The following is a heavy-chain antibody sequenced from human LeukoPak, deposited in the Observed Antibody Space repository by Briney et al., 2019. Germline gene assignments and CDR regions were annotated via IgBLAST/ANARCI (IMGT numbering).Heavy chain of an antibody. J-gene: IGHJ6*03. D-gene: IGHD6-19*01. CDR3: ARAPQWLGHYYYMDV. CDR1: GYTFTNYD. CDR2: MNPNSGNT. V-gene: IGHV1-8*03. Sequence: ASVKVSCKASGYTFTNYDINWVRQATGHGLEWMGWMNPNSGNTGYAQKFRGRVTITRDTSISTAYMELSSLRSEDTAVYYCARAPQWLGHYYYMDVWGRGTTVTVSS.